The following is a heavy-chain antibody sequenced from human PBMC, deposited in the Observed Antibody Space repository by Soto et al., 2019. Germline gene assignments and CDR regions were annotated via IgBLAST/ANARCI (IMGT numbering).Heavy chain of an antibody. CDR2: IYYSGST. J-gene: IGHJ3*02. CDR1: GGSISSYY. V-gene: IGHV4-59*01. CDR3: ARRWGSAFDI. Sequence: QVQLQESGPGLVKPSETLSLTCTVSGGSISSYYWSWIRQPPGKGLAWIGYIYYSGSTINNPSLKSRVTTSVDTSKRQSPMKLISVTAADTAVYYGARRWGSAFDIWGQGTMVTGSS. D-gene: IGHD3-16*01.